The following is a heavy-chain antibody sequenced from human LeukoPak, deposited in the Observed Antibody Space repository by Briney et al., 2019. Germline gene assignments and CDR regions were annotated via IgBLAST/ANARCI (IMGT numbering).Heavy chain of an antibody. CDR3: ARRVGRWLQANLGEAFDI. V-gene: IGHV5-51*01. D-gene: IGHD5-24*01. CDR1: GYSFTSYW. Sequence: GESLKIPCKGSGYSFTSYWIGWVRLMPGKGLEGMGIFLPGDSDTRYSPSFQGQVTSSADKSISTAYLQLSSLKASDTAMDYCARRVGRWLQANLGEAFDIWGQRTMVTVSS. CDR2: FLPGDSDT. J-gene: IGHJ3*02.